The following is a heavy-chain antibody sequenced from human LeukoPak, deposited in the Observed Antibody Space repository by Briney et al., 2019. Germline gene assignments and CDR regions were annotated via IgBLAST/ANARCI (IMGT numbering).Heavy chain of an antibody. Sequence: GGSLRLSCAASGFTFSIYTMNWVRQAPGKGLEWVSYISSSGSTIYYADSVKGRFTISRDNAKNSLYLQMNSLRAEDTAVYYCAELGITMIGGVWGKGTTVTISS. CDR1: GFTFSIYT. V-gene: IGHV3-48*04. J-gene: IGHJ6*04. CDR2: ISSSGSTI. D-gene: IGHD3-10*02. CDR3: AELGITMIGGV.